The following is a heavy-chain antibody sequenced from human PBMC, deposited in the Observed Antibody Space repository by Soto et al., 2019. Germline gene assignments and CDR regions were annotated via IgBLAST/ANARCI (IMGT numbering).Heavy chain of an antibody. Sequence: QVHVVESGGGVVQPGTSLRLSCTASGFSFFNYGFAWIRQATGKGLEWVAVVTYDSSEKYYADSVKGRFTISRDNSKNTVYLQMDSLQHNDSALYYCGKAGGSELRYFDWPEVGVWGQGTLVTVSS. CDR3: GKAGGSELRYFDWPEVGV. CDR1: GFSFFNYG. V-gene: IGHV3-30*18. J-gene: IGHJ4*02. D-gene: IGHD3-9*01. CDR2: VTYDSSEK.